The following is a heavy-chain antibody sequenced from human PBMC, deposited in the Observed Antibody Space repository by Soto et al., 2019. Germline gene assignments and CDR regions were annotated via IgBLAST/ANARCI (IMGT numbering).Heavy chain of an antibody. J-gene: IGHJ5*02. CDR2: INSDGSST. D-gene: IGHD3-22*01. V-gene: IGHV3-74*01. CDR1: GFTFSSYW. CDR3: VRDQDSRGFSVFNL. Sequence: GGSLRLSCAASGFTFSSYWMHWVRQAPGKGLVWVSRINSDGSSTSYADSVKGRFTISRDNAKNTLYLQMNSLGAEDTAVYFCVRDQDSRGFSVFNLWGQGTQVTVSS.